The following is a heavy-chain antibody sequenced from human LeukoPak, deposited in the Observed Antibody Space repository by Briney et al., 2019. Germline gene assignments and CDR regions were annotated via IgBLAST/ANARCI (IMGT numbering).Heavy chain of an antibody. CDR2: IKQDGSEK. CDR3: AKDVTIAAAVGGY. V-gene: IGHV3-7*01. J-gene: IGHJ4*02. Sequence: GGSLRLSCAASGFTFSSYWMSWVRQAPGKGLEWVANIKQDGSEKYYVDSVKGRFTISRDNAKNSLYLQMNSLRAEDTAVYYCAKDVTIAAAVGGYWGQGTLVTVSS. CDR1: GFTFSSYW. D-gene: IGHD6-13*01.